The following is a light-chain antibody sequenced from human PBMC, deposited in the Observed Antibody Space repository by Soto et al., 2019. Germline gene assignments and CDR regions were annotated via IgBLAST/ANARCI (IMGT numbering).Light chain of an antibody. V-gene: IGLV2-14*01. Sequence: QSALTQPASVSGSPGQSITISCTGTSSDVGGYNYVSWYQQHPGKAPKLMIYEVSNRHSGVSNRFSGSKSGNTASLTISGLQAEDEADYYCGSYTSSSTYVFGTGTKLTVL. J-gene: IGLJ1*01. CDR3: GSYTSSSTYV. CDR2: EVS. CDR1: SSDVGGYNY.